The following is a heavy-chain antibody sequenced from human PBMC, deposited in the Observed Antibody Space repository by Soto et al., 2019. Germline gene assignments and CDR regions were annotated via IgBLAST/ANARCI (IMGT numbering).Heavy chain of an antibody. CDR3: ANSAEYSSLSSPFS. J-gene: IGHJ4*02. V-gene: IGHV3-30*18. Sequence: QVQLVESGGGVVQPGRSLRLSCAASGFTFSSYGMHWVRQAPGKGLEWVAVISYDGSNKYYADSVKGRFTISRDNSKNTLYLQMNSLRAEDTAVYYCANSAEYSSLSSPFSGGQGTLVTVSS. D-gene: IGHD6-6*01. CDR2: ISYDGSNK. CDR1: GFTFSSYG.